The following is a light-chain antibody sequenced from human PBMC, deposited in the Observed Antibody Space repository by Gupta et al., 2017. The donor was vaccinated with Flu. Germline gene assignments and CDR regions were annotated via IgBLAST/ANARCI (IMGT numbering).Light chain of an antibody. V-gene: IGKV3-15*01. CDR1: QSVSSN. Sequence: EIVMKQSPATLSVSPGERATLSCRASQSVSSNLAWYQQKPGQAPRLLIYGASTRATGIPARFSGSWSGTEFTLTISSLQSEDFAVYYCQQYNNWPRTFGQGTKLEIK. J-gene: IGKJ1*01. CDR2: GAS. CDR3: QQYNNWPRT.